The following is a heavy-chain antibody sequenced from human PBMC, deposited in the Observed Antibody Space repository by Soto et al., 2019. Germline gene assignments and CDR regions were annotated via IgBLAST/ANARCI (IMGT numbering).Heavy chain of an antibody. V-gene: IGHV4-31*03. D-gene: IGHD3-10*01. Sequence: QVQLQESGPGLVKPSQTLSLTCTVSGGSISSGGYYWSWIRQHPRKGLEWIGYIYYSGSTYYNPSLKSRVTLSVDTSKNQLSLKLSSVTAADTAVYYCARGRHSPDYYGMDVWGQGTTVTVSS. CDR3: ARGRHSPDYYGMDV. CDR2: IYYSGST. CDR1: GGSISSGGYY. J-gene: IGHJ6*02.